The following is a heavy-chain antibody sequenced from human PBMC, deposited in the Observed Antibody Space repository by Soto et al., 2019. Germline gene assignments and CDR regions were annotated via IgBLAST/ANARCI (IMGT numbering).Heavy chain of an antibody. CDR1: GFTFSSYS. J-gene: IGHJ5*02. D-gene: IGHD3-22*01. CDR3: ARTPVYYDSSVDWFDP. Sequence: PGGSLRLSCAASGFTFSSYSMNWVRQAPGKGLEWVSSISSSSSYIYYADSVKGRFTISRDNAKNSLYLQMNSLRAEDTAVYYCARTPVYYDSSVDWFDPWGQGTLVTVSS. V-gene: IGHV3-21*01. CDR2: ISSSSSYI.